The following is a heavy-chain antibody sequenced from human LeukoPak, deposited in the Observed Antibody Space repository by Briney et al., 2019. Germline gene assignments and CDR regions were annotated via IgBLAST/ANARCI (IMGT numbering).Heavy chain of an antibody. D-gene: IGHD5-18*01. J-gene: IGHJ4*02. Sequence: PSETLSLTCTVSGYSISSGYYWGWIRQPPGKGLEWIGSIYHSGNTHYNPSLKSRVTISVDTSKNQFSLKLSSVTAADTAVYYCAREDTAMEYYFDYWGQGTLVTVSS. CDR2: IYHSGNT. CDR3: AREDTAMEYYFDY. CDR1: GYSISSGYY. V-gene: IGHV4-38-2*02.